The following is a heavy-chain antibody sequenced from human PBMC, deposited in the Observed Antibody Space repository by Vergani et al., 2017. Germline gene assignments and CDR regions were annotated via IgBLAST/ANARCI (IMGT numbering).Heavy chain of an antibody. CDR3: TRTYDYGANYDYYYCLDG. Sequence: EVQLVESGGGLVQPGGSLKLSCAASGFTFSGSAMHWVRQASGKGLEWVGWIRSKANSYATAYAASVKGRFTISRDDSKITAYLQMNRLKTEDTAVYYCTRTYDYGANYDYYYCLDGWGKGTTGTVTS. V-gene: IGHV3-73*02. CDR2: IRSKANSYAT. J-gene: IGHJ6*03. D-gene: IGHD5-12*01. CDR1: GFTFSGSA.